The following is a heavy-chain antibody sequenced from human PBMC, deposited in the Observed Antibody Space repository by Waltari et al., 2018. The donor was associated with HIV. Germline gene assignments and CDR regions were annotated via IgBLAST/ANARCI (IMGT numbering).Heavy chain of an antibody. J-gene: IGHJ4*02. Sequence: QVQLVESGGGVVQPGRSLRLSCAASGFTFTSSAMPWVRQAPGKGLGWVAVISYDGSNKYYADSVKGRFTISRDNSKNTLYLQMNSLRAEDTAVYYCARDLGVGACDYWGQGTLVTVSS. CDR1: GFTFTSSA. CDR3: ARDLGVGACDY. D-gene: IGHD1-26*01. V-gene: IGHV3-30*01. CDR2: ISYDGSNK.